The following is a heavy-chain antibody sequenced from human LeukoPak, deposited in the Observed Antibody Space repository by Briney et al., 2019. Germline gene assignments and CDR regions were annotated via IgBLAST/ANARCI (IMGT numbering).Heavy chain of an antibody. V-gene: IGHV4-38-2*02. CDR3: ARSSGYMSY. D-gene: IGHD3-22*01. CDR1: HYSISSNYY. Sequence: SETLSLTCTVSHYSISSNYYWCWIRQPPGKGLEWIGSIYHSGGTYYNPSLKSRVTISVDTSKTQFSLKLTSVTAAHTAVYYCARSSGYMSYWGQGTLVTVSS. CDR2: IYHSGGT. J-gene: IGHJ4*02.